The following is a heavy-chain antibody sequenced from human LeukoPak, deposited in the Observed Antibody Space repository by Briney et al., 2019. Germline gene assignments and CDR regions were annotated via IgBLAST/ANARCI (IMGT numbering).Heavy chain of an antibody. CDR3: AREAPGVCWFDP. CDR1: GYTFSSYF. V-gene: IGHV1-46*04. CDR2: ISPSNGDT. J-gene: IGHJ5*02. D-gene: IGHD1-14*01. Sequence: ASVKVSCKASGYTFSSYFINWVRQAPGQGLEWMGTISPSNGDTNYPQRLRGRITLTRDMSTSTVYMELNSLTSEDRAMYYCAREAPGVCWFDPWGQGTLVTVSS.